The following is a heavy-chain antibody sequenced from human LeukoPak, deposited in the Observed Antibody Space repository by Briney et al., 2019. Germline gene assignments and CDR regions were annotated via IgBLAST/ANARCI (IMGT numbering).Heavy chain of an antibody. J-gene: IGHJ6*02. CDR2: IGTAGDT. Sequence: PGGSLRLSCAASGFTFSSYDMHWVRQATGKGLEWVSAIGTAGDTYYPGSVKGRFTISRENAKNSLYLQMNSLRAGDTAVYYCARGTAPYYGPPSNGMDVWGQGTTVTVSS. V-gene: IGHV3-13*01. CDR3: ARGTAPYYGPPSNGMDV. D-gene: IGHD3-10*01. CDR1: GFTFSSYD.